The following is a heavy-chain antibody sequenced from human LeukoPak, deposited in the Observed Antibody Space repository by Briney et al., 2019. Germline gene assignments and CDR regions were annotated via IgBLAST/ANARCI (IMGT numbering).Heavy chain of an antibody. CDR3: ARVGATGTTSPFDY. Sequence: ASVKVSCKASGYTFTSYGISWVRQAPGQGLEWMGWISAYNGNTNYAQKFQGRVTMTRDTSISTAYMELSRLRSDDTAVYYCARVGATGTTSPFDYWGQGTLVTVSS. CDR2: ISAYNGNT. J-gene: IGHJ4*02. D-gene: IGHD1-1*01. CDR1: GYTFTSYG. V-gene: IGHV1-18*01.